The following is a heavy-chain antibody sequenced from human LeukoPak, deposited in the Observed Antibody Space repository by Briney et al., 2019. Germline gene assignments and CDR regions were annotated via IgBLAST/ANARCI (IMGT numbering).Heavy chain of an antibody. Sequence: GESLKISCKGSGYSFTGYWIGWVRQMPGKGLEWMGIIYPGDSDTRYSPSFQGQVTISADKSISTAYLQWSSLKASDTAMYYCARRGGSGAGDNYYYYMHVWGKGTTVTVSS. D-gene: IGHD3-10*01. CDR1: GYSFTGYW. J-gene: IGHJ6*03. CDR3: ARRGGSGAGDNYYYYMHV. V-gene: IGHV5-51*01. CDR2: IYPGDSDT.